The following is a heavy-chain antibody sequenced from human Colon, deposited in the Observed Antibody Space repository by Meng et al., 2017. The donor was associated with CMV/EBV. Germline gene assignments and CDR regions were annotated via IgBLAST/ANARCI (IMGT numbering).Heavy chain of an antibody. J-gene: IGHJ6*02. V-gene: IGHV3-23*01. Sequence: GESLKISCAASGFTFNIYSMSWVRQAPGRGLEWVSGITPSGGSPYYAEPVKGRFTISRDNSKNTLYLQMDGLRAEDTAVYYCAKGTVVFRPYYYGLDVWGQGTTVTVSS. CDR3: AKGTVVFRPYYYGLDV. CDR2: ITPSGGSP. CDR1: GFTFNIYS. D-gene: IGHD2-15*01.